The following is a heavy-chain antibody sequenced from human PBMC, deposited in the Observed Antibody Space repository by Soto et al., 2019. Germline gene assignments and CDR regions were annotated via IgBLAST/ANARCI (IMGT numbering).Heavy chain of an antibody. CDR2: IYHSGST. V-gene: IGHV4-30-2*01. D-gene: IGHD6-19*01. CDR1: GGSIGSGGYS. J-gene: IGHJ4*02. Sequence: TLSLTCAVSGGSIGSGGYSWSWIRQPPGKGLEWIGYIYHSGSTYYNPSLKSRVTISVDRSKNQFSLKLSSVTAADTAVYYCARVFESSGWYYFDYWGQGTLVTVSS. CDR3: ARVFESSGWYYFDY.